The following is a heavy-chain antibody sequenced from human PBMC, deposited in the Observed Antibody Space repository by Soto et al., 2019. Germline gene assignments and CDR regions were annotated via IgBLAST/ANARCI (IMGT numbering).Heavy chain of an antibody. V-gene: IGHV2-5*02. CDR2: IYWDDDK. D-gene: IGHD2-15*01. CDR1: GFSLSTSGVG. J-gene: IGHJ4*02. Sequence: QITLKESGPTLVKPTQTLTLTCTFSGFSLSTSGVGVGWIRQPRGKALEWLALIYWDDDKRYSPSLKSRLTITKDTYKNQVVLTMTNMDPVDTATYYCAHRRSYCSGGSCYSGFDYWGQGTLVTVSS. CDR3: AHRRSYCSGGSCYSGFDY.